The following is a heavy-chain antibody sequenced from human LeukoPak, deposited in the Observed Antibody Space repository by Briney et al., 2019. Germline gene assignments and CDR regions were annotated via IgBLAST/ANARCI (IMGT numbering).Heavy chain of an antibody. V-gene: IGHV3-21*01. D-gene: IGHD2-15*01. Sequence: SGGSLRLSCAASRFTFSSYSMNWVRQAPGKGLEWVSSISGSSSYIYYADSVKGRFTISRHNAKNSLFLQMNTLRAEDTAVYYCARDREGYCSGGSCTNFDYWGQGTLVTVYS. CDR1: RFTFSSYS. CDR3: ARDREGYCSGGSCTNFDY. J-gene: IGHJ4*02. CDR2: ISGSSSYI.